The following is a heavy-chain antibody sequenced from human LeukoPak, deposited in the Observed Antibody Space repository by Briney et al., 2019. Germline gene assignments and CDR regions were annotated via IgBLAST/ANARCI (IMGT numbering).Heavy chain of an antibody. CDR1: GGSISSSSYY. J-gene: IGHJ4*02. CDR3: TRDRGIMLTFGGVIAKGAHY. V-gene: IGHV4-39*07. CDR2: MFYSGST. Sequence: SETLSLTCTVSGGSISSSSYYWGWIRQPPGKGLEWIASMFYSGSTDQNESLKSRVTISVDTSKNQFSLKLSSVTAADTALYYCTRDRGIMLTFGGVIAKGAHYWGQGTLVTVSS. D-gene: IGHD3-16*02.